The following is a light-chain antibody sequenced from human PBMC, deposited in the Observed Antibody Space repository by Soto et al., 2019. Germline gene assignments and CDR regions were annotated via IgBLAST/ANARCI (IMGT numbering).Light chain of an antibody. J-gene: IGKJ1*01. CDR1: QSVSSN. CDR3: QQYNSWPPWA. Sequence: EIVMTQSPATLSVSPGERATLSCRASQSVSSNLAWYQQKPGQPPRLLIYATSTRATDIPARFSGSGSGTEFTLTISSQQSEDVAVYYCQQYNSWPPWAFGQGTKVEI. CDR2: ATS. V-gene: IGKV3-15*01.